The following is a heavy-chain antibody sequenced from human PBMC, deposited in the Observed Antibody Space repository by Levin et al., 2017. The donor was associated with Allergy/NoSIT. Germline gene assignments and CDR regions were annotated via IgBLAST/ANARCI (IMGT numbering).Heavy chain of an antibody. Sequence: SETLSLTCTVSGGSVNSGSYYWSWIRQPPGMGLEWIGYIYYSGSTNYNPSLKSRVSMSVDTSTNQFSLRLTSVTAADTAMYYCAREPNAFDLWGQGTMVTVSS. CDR2: IYYSGST. CDR1: GGSVNSGSYY. CDR3: AREPNAFDL. J-gene: IGHJ3*01. V-gene: IGHV4-61*01.